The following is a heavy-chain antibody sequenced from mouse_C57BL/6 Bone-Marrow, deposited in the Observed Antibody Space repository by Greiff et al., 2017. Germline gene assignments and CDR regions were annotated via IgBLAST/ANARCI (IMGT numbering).Heavy chain of an antibody. Sequence: EVQLQQSGTVLARPGASVKMSCKTSGYTFTSYWMHWVKQRPGQGLEWIGAIYPGNSDTSYNQKFKGKAKLTAVTSASTAYMRLSSLTNEDSAVYYWTRGGIYYYGYDFDYWGQGTTLTVSS. D-gene: IGHD1-1*01. CDR2: IYPGNSDT. V-gene: IGHV1-5*01. CDR3: TRGGIYYYGYDFDY. J-gene: IGHJ2*01. CDR1: GYTFTSYW.